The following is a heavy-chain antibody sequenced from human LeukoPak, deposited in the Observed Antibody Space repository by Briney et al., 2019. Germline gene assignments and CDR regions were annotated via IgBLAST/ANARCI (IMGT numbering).Heavy chain of an antibody. CDR2: ISYDGSNK. V-gene: IGHV3-30-3*01. J-gene: IGHJ4*02. CDR3: ARVSAGYYYDR. D-gene: IGHD3-22*01. Sequence: PGGSLRLSCAASGFTFSSYEMNWVRQAPGKGLEWVAVISYDGSNKYYADPVKGRFTISRDNSKNTLYLQMNSLRAEDTAVYYCARVSAGYYYDRWGQGTLVTVSS. CDR1: GFTFSSYE.